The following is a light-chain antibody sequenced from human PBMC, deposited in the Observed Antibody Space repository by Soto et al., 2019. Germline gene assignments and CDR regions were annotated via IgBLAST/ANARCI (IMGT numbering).Light chain of an antibody. Sequence: DIVMTESPYCRPGHLGERGTTNCKSSESIVYSSNNKNYLAWYQQKPGQPPELLFYWASTREFGVPDRFSGSGSGTHFTLTLRSLQAEDVAVYYCQQYYSIPITFGQGTRLEIK. CDR3: QQYYSIPIT. J-gene: IGKJ5*01. CDR2: WAS. CDR1: ESIVYSSNNKNY. V-gene: IGKV4-1*01.